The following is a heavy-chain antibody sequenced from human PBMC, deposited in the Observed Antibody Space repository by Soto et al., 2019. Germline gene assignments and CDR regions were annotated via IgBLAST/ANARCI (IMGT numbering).Heavy chain of an antibody. CDR1: GGSFSDDY. CDR3: ARERVVLVRAYVRVWDEYQYYGLDV. J-gene: IGHJ6*02. D-gene: IGHD3-16*01. Sequence: PSETLSLTCEIYGGSFSDDYWSWIRQPPGKGLEWIGKVSHSGGTSYNPSLRSRVTVSADTSKNQFSLRLTSVTAADTAVYYCARERVVLVRAYVRVWDEYQYYGLDVWGQGTTVTVSS. CDR2: VSHSGGT. V-gene: IGHV4-34*01.